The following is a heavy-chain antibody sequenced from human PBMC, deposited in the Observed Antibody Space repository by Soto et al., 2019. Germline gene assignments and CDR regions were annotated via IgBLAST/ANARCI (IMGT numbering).Heavy chain of an antibody. CDR1: GYTFTGYY. D-gene: IGHD6-13*01. CDR3: ARARIAAAGMYYYYGMDV. Sequence: QVQLVQSGAEVKKPGASVKVSCKASGYTFTGYYMHWVRKAPGQGLEWMGWINPNSGGTNYAQKFQGWVTMTRDTSISTAYMELSRLRSDDTAVYYCARARIAAAGMYYYYGMDVWGQGTTVTVSS. CDR2: INPNSGGT. V-gene: IGHV1-2*04. J-gene: IGHJ6*02.